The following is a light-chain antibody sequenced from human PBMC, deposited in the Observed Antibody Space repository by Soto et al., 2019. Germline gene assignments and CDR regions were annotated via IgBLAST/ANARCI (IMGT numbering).Light chain of an antibody. J-gene: IGKJ3*01. CDR1: QGISNY. CDR2: AAS. Sequence: DIQMTQSPSSLSASVGDRVTITCRASQGISNYLVWYQQKPGKVPKLLIYAASTLQSGVPSRISGSGSGTDFTLTISSLQPEDVATYYCQRYNGAPFTFGPGTKVEIK. CDR3: QRYNGAPFT. V-gene: IGKV1-27*01.